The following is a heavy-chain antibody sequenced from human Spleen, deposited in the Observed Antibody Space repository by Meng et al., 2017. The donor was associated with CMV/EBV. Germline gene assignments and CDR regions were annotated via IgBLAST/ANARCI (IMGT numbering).Heavy chain of an antibody. V-gene: IGHV4-61*01. CDR2: IHSSGST. CDR3: ARRPWGGLDY. J-gene: IGHJ4*02. CDR1: GGSISSSSYY. Sequence: SETLSLTCTVSGGSISSSSYYWSWIRQPPGKGLEWIGYIHSSGSTNYNPSLRSRVTLSLDTSKNQFSLKLSSVTAADTAVYYCARRPWGGLDYWGQGALVTVSS. D-gene: IGHD3-16*01.